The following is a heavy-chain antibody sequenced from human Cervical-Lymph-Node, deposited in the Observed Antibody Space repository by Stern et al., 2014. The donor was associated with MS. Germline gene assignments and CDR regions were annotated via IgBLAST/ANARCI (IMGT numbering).Heavy chain of an antibody. CDR2: IRYDGSNE. CDR3: ARGGLLITYYFDY. J-gene: IGHJ4*02. Sequence: VQLVESGGDVVQPGRSLRLSCAASGFTFSSYVMHWVRQAPGKGLEGVAVIRYDGSNEDYADSVKGRFSISRDNSKNTLSLHMNSLRAEDTAVYYCARGGLLITYYFDYWGQGTLVTVSS. V-gene: IGHV3-33*01. CDR1: GFTFSSYV. D-gene: IGHD2-8*01.